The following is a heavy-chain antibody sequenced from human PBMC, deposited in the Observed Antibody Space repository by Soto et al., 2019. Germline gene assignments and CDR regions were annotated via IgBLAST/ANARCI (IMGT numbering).Heavy chain of an antibody. CDR1: GYIFTNYW. CDR3: ASLLRLEPRSAFDY. Sequence: PGESLKISCKGSGYIFTNYWIGWVRQMPGKGLEWMGIIYPGDSDTKYSPSFQGQVTISADKSINNAYLQWSSLKASDTAMYYCASLLRLEPRSAFDYWGQGTMVTVSS. J-gene: IGHJ4*02. CDR2: IYPGDSDT. D-gene: IGHD1-1*01. V-gene: IGHV5-51*01.